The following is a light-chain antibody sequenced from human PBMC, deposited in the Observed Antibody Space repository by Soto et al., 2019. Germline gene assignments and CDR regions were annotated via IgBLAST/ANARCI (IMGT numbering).Light chain of an antibody. V-gene: IGLV2-23*03. CDR2: EGS. J-gene: IGLJ2*01. CDR1: SSDVGSYNL. Sequence: QSALTQPASVSGSPGQSITISCTGTSSDVGSYNLVSWYQQHPGKAPKLMIYEGSKRPSGVSNRFSGSKSGNTASLTISGAQAEDEADYYCCSYAGSSTFVFGGGTQLTVL. CDR3: CSYAGSSTFV.